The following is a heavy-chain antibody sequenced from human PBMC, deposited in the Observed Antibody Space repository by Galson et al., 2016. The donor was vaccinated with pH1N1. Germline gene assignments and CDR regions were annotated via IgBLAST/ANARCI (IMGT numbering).Heavy chain of an antibody. CDR1: GGSISNDYYY. V-gene: IGHV4-30-4*08. J-gene: IGHJ6*02. Sequence: TLTLTCTVSGGSISNDYYYWGWIRQPPGKGVEWIGYIYYSGTTYYNPSLKSRVTISIDTSKNQFSLKVTSVTAADTAVYYCARGEGIRYYYSGMDVWGQGTTVTVFS. CDR2: IYYSGTT. D-gene: IGHD3-16*01. CDR3: ARGEGIRYYYSGMDV.